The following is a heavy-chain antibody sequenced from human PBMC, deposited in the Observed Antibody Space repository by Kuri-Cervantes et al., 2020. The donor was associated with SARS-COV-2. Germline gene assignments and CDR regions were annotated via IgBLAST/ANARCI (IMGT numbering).Heavy chain of an antibody. CDR1: GFTFSSYG. CDR3: AKSNPHSDYYFDY. J-gene: IGHJ4*02. D-gene: IGHD3-3*01. CDR2: IRYDGSNK. V-gene: IGHV3-30*02. Sequence: GESLKISCAASGFTFSSYGMHWVRRAPGKGLEWVAFIRYDGSNKYYADSVKGRFTISRDNSKNTLYLQMNSLTTEDTAVYYCAKSNPHSDYYFDYWGQGTLVTVSS.